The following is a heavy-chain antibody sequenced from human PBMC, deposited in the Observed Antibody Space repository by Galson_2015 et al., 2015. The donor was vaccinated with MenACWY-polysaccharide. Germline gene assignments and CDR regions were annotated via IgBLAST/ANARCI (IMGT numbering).Heavy chain of an antibody. D-gene: IGHD6-13*01. Sequence: SLRLSCAASGFTFGDYAMSWFRQAPGKGLEWVGFIRSKAYGGTTEYAASVKGRFTISRDDSKSIAYLQMNSLKTEDTAVYYCTRDERYSSSWYDPGGAFDIWGQGTMVTVSS. J-gene: IGHJ3*02. CDR1: GFTFGDYA. CDR3: TRDERYSSSWYDPGGAFDI. CDR2: IRSKAYGGTT. V-gene: IGHV3-49*03.